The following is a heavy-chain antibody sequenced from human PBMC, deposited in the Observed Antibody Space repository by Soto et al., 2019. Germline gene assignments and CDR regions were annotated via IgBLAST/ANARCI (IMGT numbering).Heavy chain of an antibody. Sequence: EVQLVESGGGLVQPGGSLRLSCAASGFTFSSNWMNWVRKAPGKGLEWVANVKQDGSEEYYVDSVKGRFTISRDNARNALYLQMNNLRAEDTDVYYCAGGSGWLVTDWGQGTLVTVSS. J-gene: IGHJ4*02. CDR2: VKQDGSEE. CDR3: AGGSGWLVTD. D-gene: IGHD6-19*01. CDR1: GFTFSSNW. V-gene: IGHV3-7*04.